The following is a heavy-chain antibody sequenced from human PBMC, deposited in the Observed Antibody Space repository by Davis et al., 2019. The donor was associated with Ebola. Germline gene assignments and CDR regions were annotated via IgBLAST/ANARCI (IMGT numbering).Heavy chain of an antibody. CDR2: IRNDGRKT. V-gene: IGHV3-23*01. D-gene: IGHD6-13*01. CDR3: AKLAAVGAFDI. CDR1: VITFSSYA. J-gene: IGHJ3*02. Sequence: GESLKISCTDSVITFSSYAMTWVRQAPGRGLEWVSTIRNDGRKTYYADSVKGRLTISRDNSKNTLYLQMNSLRAEDTAVYYCAKLAAVGAFDIWGQGTMVTVSS.